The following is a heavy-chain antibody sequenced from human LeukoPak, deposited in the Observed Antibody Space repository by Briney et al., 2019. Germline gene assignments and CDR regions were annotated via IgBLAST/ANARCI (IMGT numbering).Heavy chain of an antibody. CDR3: AKVDTAMVIFRPLDY. J-gene: IGHJ4*02. Sequence: GGSLRLSCAASGFTFSSYAMSWVRQALGKGLEWVSAISGSGGSTYYADSVKGRFTISRDNSKNTLYLQMNSLRAEDTAVYYCAKVDTAMVIFRPLDYWGQGTLVTVSS. D-gene: IGHD5-18*01. V-gene: IGHV3-23*01. CDR2: ISGSGGST. CDR1: GFTFSSYA.